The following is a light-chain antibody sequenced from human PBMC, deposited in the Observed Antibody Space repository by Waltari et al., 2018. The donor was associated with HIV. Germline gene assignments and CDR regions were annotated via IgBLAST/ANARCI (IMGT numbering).Light chain of an antibody. J-gene: IGLJ2*01. V-gene: IGLV2-14*01. CDR3: SSYSRGALL. Sequence: QSVLTQPASVSGSPGQSLTLSCTGTTNDIGSYKYVSWYQQSPDKAPKPIIYEVSNRPSGISSRFAGSKSCNTASLTISGLQADDEAYYHCSSYSRGALLFGGGTKVTVL. CDR2: EVS. CDR1: TNDIGSYKY.